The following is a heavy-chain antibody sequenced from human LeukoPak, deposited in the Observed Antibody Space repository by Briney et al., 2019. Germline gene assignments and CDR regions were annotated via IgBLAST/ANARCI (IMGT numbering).Heavy chain of an antibody. CDR3: AREYSSTFDI. D-gene: IGHD6-19*01. J-gene: IGHJ3*02. V-gene: IGHV6-1*01. CDR1: GDSVSSNSVA. Sequence: SQTLSLTCAISGDSVSSNSVAWNWIRQSPSRGLEWLTRTYFRSKWYNQYAVSVKSRITINSDTSKNQLSLHLNSVTPEDTAVYYCAREYSSTFDIWGQGTMVTVSS. CDR2: TYFRSKWYN.